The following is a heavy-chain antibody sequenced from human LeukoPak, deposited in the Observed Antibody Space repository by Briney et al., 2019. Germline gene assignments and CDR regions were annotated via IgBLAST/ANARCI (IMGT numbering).Heavy chain of an antibody. CDR2: VIPTLGIA. V-gene: IGHV1-69*04. D-gene: IGHD5-18*01. Sequence: ASVKVSCKASGGTFSSYAISWVRQAPGKGLEWVGRVIPTLGIANYAQSFRGRVTITADKSTGTAYMELSSLRSEDTAVYYCAREYGGGHSYGYYYWGQGTLVSVSS. J-gene: IGHJ4*03. CDR3: AREYGGGHSYGYYY. CDR1: GGTFSSYA.